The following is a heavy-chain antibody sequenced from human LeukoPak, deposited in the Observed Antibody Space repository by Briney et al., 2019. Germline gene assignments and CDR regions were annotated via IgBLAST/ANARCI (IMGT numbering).Heavy chain of an antibody. CDR3: ARHGVVVVITEDYFDY. Sequence: SETLSLTCTVSGGSISSSSYYWGWIRQPPGKGLEWIGSIYYSGSTYYNPSLKSRVTISVDTSKNQFSLKLSSVTAADTAVYYCARHGVVVVITEDYFDYWGQGTLVTVSS. CDR1: GGSISSSSYY. D-gene: IGHD3-22*01. CDR2: IYYSGST. J-gene: IGHJ4*02. V-gene: IGHV4-39*01.